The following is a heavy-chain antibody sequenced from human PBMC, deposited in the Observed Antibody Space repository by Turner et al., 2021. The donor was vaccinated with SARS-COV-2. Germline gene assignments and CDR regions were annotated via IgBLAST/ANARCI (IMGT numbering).Heavy chain of an antibody. J-gene: IGHJ6*02. V-gene: IGHV3-9*01. CDR2: ISWNSGNI. CDR1: GFTFDDYA. D-gene: IGHD3-16*01. CDR3: ARTRTAGGLNAMDV. Sequence: EVQLVESGGGLGQPGRSLRLSCAASGFTFDDYAMHWVRQAPGKGLEWVLGISWNSGNIGYADSVKGRFTISRDNAKNSLSLHMSSLRADDTALYYCARTRTAGGLNAMDVWGQGTTVTVSS.